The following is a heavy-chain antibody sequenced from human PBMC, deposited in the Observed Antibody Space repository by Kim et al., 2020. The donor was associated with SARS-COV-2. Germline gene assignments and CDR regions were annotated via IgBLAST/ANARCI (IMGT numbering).Heavy chain of an antibody. CDR1: GGTFSSYA. CDR2: IIPIFGTA. J-gene: IGHJ4*02. Sequence: SVKVSCKASGGTFSSYAISWVRQAPGQGLEWMGGIIPIFGTANYAQKFQGRVTITADESTSTAYMELSSLRSEDTAVYYCARRQYYYDSSGYNSATPFDYWGQGTLVTVSS. V-gene: IGHV1-69*13. CDR3: ARRQYYYDSSGYNSATPFDY. D-gene: IGHD3-22*01.